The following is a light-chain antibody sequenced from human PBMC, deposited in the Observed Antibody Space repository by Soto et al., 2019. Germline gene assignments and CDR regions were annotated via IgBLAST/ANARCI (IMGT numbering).Light chain of an antibody. Sequence: QSVLTQAASVSGSPGQSITISCAGTNSDVGGYNYVSWYQHHPGKAPKLMIYEVTNRPSGVSSRFSGARSGNTASLTISGRQAEDEAHYYCSSYTSTNTVIFGGGTKLTVL. CDR3: SSYTSTNTVI. J-gene: IGLJ2*01. CDR1: NSDVGGYNY. V-gene: IGLV2-14*01. CDR2: EVT.